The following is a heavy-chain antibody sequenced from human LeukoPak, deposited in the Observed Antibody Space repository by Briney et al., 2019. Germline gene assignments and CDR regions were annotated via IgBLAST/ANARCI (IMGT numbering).Heavy chain of an antibody. CDR2: IAGSDAGT. CDR1: GFTFSTYA. D-gene: IGHD6-13*01. Sequence: GGSLRLSCAASGFTFSTYAMSWVRQTPGKGLEWVSSIAGSDAGTYFADSVKGRFAISRDNAKNSLYLQMNSLRAEDTAVYYCAREDASSWDYWGQGILVTVSS. V-gene: IGHV3-23*01. J-gene: IGHJ4*02. CDR3: AREDASSWDY.